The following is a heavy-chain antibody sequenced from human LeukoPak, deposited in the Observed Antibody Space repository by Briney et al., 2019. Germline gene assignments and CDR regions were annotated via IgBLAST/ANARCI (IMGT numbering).Heavy chain of an antibody. V-gene: IGHV4-59*08. J-gene: IGHJ5*02. CDR2: IYYNGTT. CDR1: GGXISIYY. Sequence: SETLSLTCTVSGGXISIYYWSWIRQPPGKGLEWIGYIYYNGTTNHNPSLKSRVTISVDTSKNQFSLNLSSVTAADTAVYYCARQYQRHELDPWGQGTLVTVSS. D-gene: IGHD2-2*01. CDR3: ARQYQRHELDP.